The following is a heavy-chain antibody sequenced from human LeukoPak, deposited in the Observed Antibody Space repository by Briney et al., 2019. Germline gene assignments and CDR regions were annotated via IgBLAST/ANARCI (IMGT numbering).Heavy chain of an antibody. CDR3: ARPSYYDSSGYLDY. D-gene: IGHD3-22*01. V-gene: IGHV5-51*01. J-gene: IGHJ4*02. Sequence: GESLKISCKGSGYIFTSYWIGWVRQMPGKGLELMGIIYPGYSDTRYSPSFQGQVTISAAQYISTDYLQWSSLKASDTAMYYCARPSYYDSSGYLDYWGQGTLVTVSS. CDR1: GYIFTSYW. CDR2: IYPGYSDT.